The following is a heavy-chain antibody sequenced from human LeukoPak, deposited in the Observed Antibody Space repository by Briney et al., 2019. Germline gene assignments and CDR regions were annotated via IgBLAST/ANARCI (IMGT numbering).Heavy chain of an antibody. CDR3: ARTLGGDYLFVY. Sequence: ASVKVSCKASVYTFTGHYMHWVRQAPGQGLEWMGWINPNSGGTNYAQKFQGRVTMTRDTSISTAYMELSRLRSDDTAVYYCARTLGGDYLFVYWGQGTLVTVSS. J-gene: IGHJ4*02. V-gene: IGHV1-2*02. D-gene: IGHD2-21*02. CDR2: INPNSGGT. CDR1: VYTFTGHY.